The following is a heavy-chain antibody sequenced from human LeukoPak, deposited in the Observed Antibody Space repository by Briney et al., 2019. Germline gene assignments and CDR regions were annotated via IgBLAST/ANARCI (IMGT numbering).Heavy chain of an antibody. D-gene: IGHD6-6*01. V-gene: IGHV1-2*02. CDR2: INPNSGGT. CDR1: GYTFTGYY. Sequence: ASVKVSCKASGYTFTGYYMHWVRQAPGQGLEWMGWINPNSGGTNYAQKFQGRVTMTRDTSISTAYMELSRLRSDDTAVYYCAREGLDSSSEGEFDYWGQGTLVTVSS. CDR3: AREGLDSSSEGEFDY. J-gene: IGHJ4*02.